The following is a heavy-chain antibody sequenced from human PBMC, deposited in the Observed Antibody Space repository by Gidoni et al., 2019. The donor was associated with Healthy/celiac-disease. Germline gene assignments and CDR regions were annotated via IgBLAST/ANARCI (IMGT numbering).Heavy chain of an antibody. CDR2: ISYDGSNK. CDR3: ALGSGDY. J-gene: IGHJ4*02. Sequence: QVQLVASGGRVVQPGRSLRLSCSASGFTFSSYAMHWVRQATGKGLEWVAVISYDGSNKYYADSVKGRFTISRDNSKNTLYLQMNSLRAEDTAVYYCALGSGDYWGQGTLVTVSS. CDR1: GFTFSSYA. D-gene: IGHD1-26*01. V-gene: IGHV3-30-3*01.